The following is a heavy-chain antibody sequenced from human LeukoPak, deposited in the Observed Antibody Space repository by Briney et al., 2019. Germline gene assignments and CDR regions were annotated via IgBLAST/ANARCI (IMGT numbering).Heavy chain of an antibody. V-gene: IGHV3-53*01. Sequence: PGGSLRLSCAASGFTVSSNYMSWVRQAPGKGLEWVSVIYSGGSTYYADSVKGRFTISRDNSKNTLYLQMNSLRAEDTAVYYCARGEYCSGGSCLPRRNLAAFDIWGQGTMVTVSS. CDR2: IYSGGST. J-gene: IGHJ3*02. CDR3: ARGEYCSGGSCLPRRNLAAFDI. CDR1: GFTVSSNY. D-gene: IGHD2-15*01.